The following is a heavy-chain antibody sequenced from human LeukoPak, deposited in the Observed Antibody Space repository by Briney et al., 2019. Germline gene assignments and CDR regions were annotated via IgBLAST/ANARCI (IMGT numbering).Heavy chain of an antibody. V-gene: IGHV4-39*01. J-gene: IGHJ4*02. CDR3: ARLGAAAGEFDY. CDR2: IYYSGRT. D-gene: IGHD6-13*01. CDR1: GFTFSSYSMN. Sequence: PGGSLRLSCAASGFTFSSYSMNWVRQPPGKGLEWIGSIYYSGRTYYNPSLKSRVTISVDTSKNQFSLKLSSVTAADTAVYYCARLGAAAGEFDYWGQGTLVTVSS.